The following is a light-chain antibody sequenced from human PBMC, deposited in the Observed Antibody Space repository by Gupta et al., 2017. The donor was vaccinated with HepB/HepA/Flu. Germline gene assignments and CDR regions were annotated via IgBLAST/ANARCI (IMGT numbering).Light chain of an antibody. Sequence: QSVLTQPPSVSGAPGQRVTISCTGSSSNIGAGYDVHWYQQLPGTAPKLLIYGNSIRPSGVPDRFSGSKSGTSASLAITGLQAEDEADYYCQSYDSSLSDSYVFGTGTKVTVL. J-gene: IGLJ1*01. CDR1: SSNIGAGYD. CDR2: GNS. CDR3: QSYDSSLSDSYV. V-gene: IGLV1-40*01.